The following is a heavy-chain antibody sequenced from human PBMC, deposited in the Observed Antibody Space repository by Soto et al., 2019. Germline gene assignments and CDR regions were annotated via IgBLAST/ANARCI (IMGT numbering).Heavy chain of an antibody. CDR2: IYYSGNT. V-gene: IGHV4-59*01. D-gene: IGHD6-13*01. CDR1: GGSISSYF. Sequence: QVQLQESGPGLVKPSETLSLTCSVSGGSISSYFWSWIRQLPGKGLEWIGYIYYSGNTNYNPSLKNRVTMSVDTSKNQFSLKLSSVTAADTAVYYCARGGSSTWPFDYWGQGTLVTVSS. CDR3: ARGGSSTWPFDY. J-gene: IGHJ4*02.